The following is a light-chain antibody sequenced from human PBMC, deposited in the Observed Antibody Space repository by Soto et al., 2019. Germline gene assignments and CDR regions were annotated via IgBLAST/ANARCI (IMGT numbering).Light chain of an antibody. CDR1: QSIGSW. CDR3: QQYNSFPWT. J-gene: IGKJ1*01. Sequence: DIRMTQSPSTLSASIGDRVTITCRASQSIGSWLAWYQQTPGRAPKLLIFNAYTLQSGVPSRFSGGGSGTHFTLTISSLQPDDSAIYYCQQYNSFPWTLGLGTKVDIK. CDR2: NAY. V-gene: IGKV1-5*01.